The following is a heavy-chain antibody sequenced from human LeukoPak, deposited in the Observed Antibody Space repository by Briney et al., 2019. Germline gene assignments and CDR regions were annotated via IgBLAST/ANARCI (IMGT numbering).Heavy chain of an antibody. V-gene: IGHV4-59*01. J-gene: IGHJ3*02. CDR2: VDYSGST. CDR3: ARAGSGYSFDI. Sequence: KPSETLSLTCTVSGGSISTYYWTWIRQTPGKGLEWIGYVDYSGSTNYNPSLKSRVTTSVDTSENQFSLRLSSVTAADSAMYYCARAGSGYSFDIWGQGTLVTVSS. D-gene: IGHD3-3*01. CDR1: GGSISTYY.